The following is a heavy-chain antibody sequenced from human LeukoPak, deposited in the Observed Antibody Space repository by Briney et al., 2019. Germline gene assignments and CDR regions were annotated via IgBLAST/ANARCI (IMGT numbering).Heavy chain of an antibody. CDR1: GFMFSSYV. CDR2: ITNSGDNT. D-gene: IGHD2-8*01. Sequence: GGSLRLSCAASGFMFSSYVMSWVRQAPGKGLEWVSGITNSGDNTYYADSVKGRFAISRDNSKNTLYLQMNSLRAEDTAVYFCAGRYCTPSSCYSDYWGQGALVTVSS. J-gene: IGHJ4*02. V-gene: IGHV3-23*01. CDR3: AGRYCTPSSCYSDY.